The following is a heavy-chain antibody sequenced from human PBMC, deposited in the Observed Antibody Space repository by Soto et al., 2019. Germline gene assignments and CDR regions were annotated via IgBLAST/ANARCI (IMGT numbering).Heavy chain of an antibody. CDR3: ARGLVGATHYDAFDI. D-gene: IGHD1-26*01. V-gene: IGHV4-30-4*01. CDR1: GGSISSGDYY. J-gene: IGHJ3*02. Sequence: SETLSLTCTVSGGSISSGDYYWSWIRQPPGKGLEWIGYINHRGTTNYNPSLKSRVTISVDTSRNQLSLKLSSVTAADTAVYYCARGLVGATHYDAFDIWGQGTMVTVSS. CDR2: INHRGTT.